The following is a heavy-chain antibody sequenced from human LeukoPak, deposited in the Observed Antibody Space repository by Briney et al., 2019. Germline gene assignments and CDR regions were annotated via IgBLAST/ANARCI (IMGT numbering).Heavy chain of an antibody. CDR2: IYYSGST. V-gene: IGHV4-61*01. Sequence: SETLSLTCTVSGYSISSGYYWGWIRQPPGKGLEWIGYIYYSGSTNYNPSLKSRVTISVDTSKNQFSLKLSSVTAADTAVYYCATVGASLTVDYWGQGTLVTVSS. D-gene: IGHD1-26*01. J-gene: IGHJ4*02. CDR1: GYSISSGYY. CDR3: ATVGASLTVDY.